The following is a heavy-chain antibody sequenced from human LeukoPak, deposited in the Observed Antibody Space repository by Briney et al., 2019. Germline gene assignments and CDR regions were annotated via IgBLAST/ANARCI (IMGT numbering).Heavy chain of an antibody. CDR2: IIPIFGTA. CDR3: AREGWAPYYFDY. V-gene: IGHV1-69*06. D-gene: IGHD6-19*01. CDR1: GGTFSNYA. Sequence: SVKVSCKASGGTFSNYAISWVRQAPGQGLEWMGGIIPIFGTANYAQKFRGRVTITADKSTSTAYMELSSLRSEDTAVYYCAREGWAPYYFDYWGQGTLVTVSS. J-gene: IGHJ4*02.